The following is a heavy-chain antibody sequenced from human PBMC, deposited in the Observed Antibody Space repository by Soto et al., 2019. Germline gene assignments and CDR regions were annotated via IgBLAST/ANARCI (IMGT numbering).Heavy chain of an antibody. V-gene: IGHV4-59*08. CDR1: GGSIRSYY. Sequence: SETLSLTCTVSGGSIRSYYWSWIRQSPGKGLEWIGFIYHTGNTNSNVSLKSRVTISIDTSKNQFSLKLSSVTAADTAVYYCARHGAYYDFWSGYPRDYYYYMDVWGKGTTVTVSS. CDR3: ARHGAYYDFWSGYPRDYYYYMDV. CDR2: IYHTGNT. J-gene: IGHJ6*03. D-gene: IGHD3-3*01.